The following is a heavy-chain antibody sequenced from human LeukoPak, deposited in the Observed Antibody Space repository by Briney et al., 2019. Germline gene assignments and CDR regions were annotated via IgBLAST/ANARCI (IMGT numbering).Heavy chain of an antibody. CDR3: AKDTGSPADAITMEDNAFDI. CDR1: GFIFDDHG. D-gene: IGHD3-3*01. CDR2: ISWSSGTI. Sequence: PGRSLRLSCAASGFIFDDHGMHWVRQAPGKGLEWVSGISWSSGTIGYADSVKGRFTISRDNAKNSLDLQMESLRAEDTAVYYCAKDTGSPADAITMEDNAFDIWGQGTMVTVSS. J-gene: IGHJ3*02. V-gene: IGHV3-9*01.